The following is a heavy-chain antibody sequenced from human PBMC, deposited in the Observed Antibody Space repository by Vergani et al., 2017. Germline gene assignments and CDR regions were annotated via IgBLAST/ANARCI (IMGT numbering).Heavy chain of an antibody. CDR1: GFTFSSYA. D-gene: IGHD6-13*01. V-gene: IGHV3-23*01. CDR3: AKXRTSIAAAVVEYYYYYYGMDV. CDR2: ISGSGGST. Sequence: EVQLLESGGGLVQPGGSLRLSCAASGFTFSSYAMSWVRQAPGKGLEWVSAISGSGGSTYYADSVKGRFTISRDNSKNTLYLQMNSLRAEDTAVYYCAKXRTSIAAAVVEYYYYYYGMDVWGQGTTVTVSS. J-gene: IGHJ6*02.